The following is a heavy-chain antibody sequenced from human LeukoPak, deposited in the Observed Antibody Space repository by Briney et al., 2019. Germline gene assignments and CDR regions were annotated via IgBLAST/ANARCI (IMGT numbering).Heavy chain of an antibody. D-gene: IGHD2/OR15-2a*01. CDR1: GLTFSTSA. V-gene: IGHV1-58*02. Sequence: GASVKVSCKTSGLTFSTSAIQWVRQARGQSLEWMGWIVVGNGNTRYAQKLQERLTITRDMSTSTAYMEPSSLRSEDTAVYYCAAETYIQGCCNFDVWGQGTLITVSS. CDR2: IVVGNGNT. CDR3: AAETYIQGCCNFDV. J-gene: IGHJ3*01.